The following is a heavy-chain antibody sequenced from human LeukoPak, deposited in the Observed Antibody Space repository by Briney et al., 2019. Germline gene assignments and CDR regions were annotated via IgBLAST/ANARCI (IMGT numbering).Heavy chain of an antibody. CDR3: ARAYYGSGSYLSNWFDP. Sequence: GRSLRLSCAASGFTFSSYAMHWVRQAPGKGLEWVAVISYDGSNKYYADSVKGRFTISRDNSKNTLYLQMNSLRAEDTAVYYYARAYYGSGSYLSNWFDPWGQGTLVTVSS. D-gene: IGHD3-10*01. CDR2: ISYDGSNK. V-gene: IGHV3-30*04. J-gene: IGHJ5*02. CDR1: GFTFSSYA.